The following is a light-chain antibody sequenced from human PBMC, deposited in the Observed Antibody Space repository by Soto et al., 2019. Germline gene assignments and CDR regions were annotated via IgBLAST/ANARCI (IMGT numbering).Light chain of an antibody. CDR3: QSYGSTHVV. CDR1: SGNIASNY. V-gene: IGLV6-57*02. CDR2: EDN. Sequence: NFMLTQPHSVSESPGKTVTISCTASSGNIASNYVQWYQQRPGSAPTTVIYEDNQRPSGVPDRFSGAVDSSSNSASPTISGLKTEDEADYYCQSYGSTHVVFGGGTKVTVL. J-gene: IGLJ2*01.